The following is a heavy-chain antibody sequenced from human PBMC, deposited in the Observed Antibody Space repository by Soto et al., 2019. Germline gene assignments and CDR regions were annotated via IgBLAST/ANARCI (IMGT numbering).Heavy chain of an antibody. V-gene: IGHV4-34*01. Sequence: QVQLQQWGAGLLKPSETLSLTCAVYGGSFSGYYWSWIRQPPGQGLEWIGEINHSGSTNYNPSLKSRVTISVDTTENQFSLKLSSVTAADTAVHYCARFLTYYYDSSGSDYYGMDVWGQGTTVTVSS. CDR3: ARFLTYYYDSSGSDYYGMDV. CDR2: INHSGST. D-gene: IGHD3-22*01. J-gene: IGHJ6*02. CDR1: GGSFSGYY.